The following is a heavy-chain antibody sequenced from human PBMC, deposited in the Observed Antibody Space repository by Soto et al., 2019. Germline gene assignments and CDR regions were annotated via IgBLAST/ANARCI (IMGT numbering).Heavy chain of an antibody. CDR2: ISWNSGSI. D-gene: IGHD5-12*01. CDR1: GFTFDDYA. Sequence: GGSLRLSCAASGFTFDDYAMHWVRQAPGKGLEWVSGISWNSGSIGYADSVKGRFTISRDNAKNSLYLQMNSLRAEDTALYYCAREPSGYDQELDYWGQGTLVTVSS. CDR3: AREPSGYDQELDY. V-gene: IGHV3-9*01. J-gene: IGHJ4*02.